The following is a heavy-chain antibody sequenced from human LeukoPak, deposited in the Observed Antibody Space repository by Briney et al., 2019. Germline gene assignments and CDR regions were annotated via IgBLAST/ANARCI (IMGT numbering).Heavy chain of an antibody. Sequence: GGSLRLSCAASGFTFSSYAMTWVRQAPGKGLEWVSVISGSGGSTYYADSVKGRFTISRDNSKNTLYLQMNSLRAEDTAVYYCAKSFYGSGSYRAFDIWGQGTMVTVSS. D-gene: IGHD3-10*01. CDR2: ISGSGGST. CDR1: GFTFSSYA. V-gene: IGHV3-23*01. J-gene: IGHJ3*02. CDR3: AKSFYGSGSYRAFDI.